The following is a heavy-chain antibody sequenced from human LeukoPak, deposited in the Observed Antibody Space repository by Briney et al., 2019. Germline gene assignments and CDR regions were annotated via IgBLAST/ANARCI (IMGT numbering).Heavy chain of an antibody. J-gene: IGHJ3*02. CDR1: GFTFSSYS. V-gene: IGHV3-21*01. Sequence: GGSLRLSCAASGFTFSSYSMNWVRQTPGKGLEWVSSISSSSTYIYYADSVKGRFSISRDNAKDSLCLQMNSLRAEDTAVYYCARARDGYNSGAFDIWGQGTMVTVSS. CDR2: ISSSSTYI. D-gene: IGHD5-24*01. CDR3: ARARDGYNSGAFDI.